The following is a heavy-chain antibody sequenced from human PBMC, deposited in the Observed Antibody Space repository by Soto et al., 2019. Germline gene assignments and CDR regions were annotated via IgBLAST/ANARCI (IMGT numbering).Heavy chain of an antibody. CDR3: AKEAQYYDSSGYYFDY. D-gene: IGHD3-22*01. Sequence: GGSLRLSCAASGFTFSSYGMHWVRQAPGKGLEWVAVISYDGSNKYYADSVKGRFTISRDNSKNTLYLQMNSLRAEDTAVYYCAKEAQYYDSSGYYFDYWGQGTLVTVSS. J-gene: IGHJ4*02. CDR1: GFTFSSYG. CDR2: ISYDGSNK. V-gene: IGHV3-30*18.